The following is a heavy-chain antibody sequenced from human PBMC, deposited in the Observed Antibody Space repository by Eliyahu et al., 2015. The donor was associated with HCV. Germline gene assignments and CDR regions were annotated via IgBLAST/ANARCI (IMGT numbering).Heavy chain of an antibody. V-gene: IGHV1-69*01. J-gene: IGHJ4*02. Sequence: EVKKPGSSVKVSCKASGGTFSSYAISWVRQAPGQGLEWMGGIIPIFGTANYAQKFQGRVTITADESTSTAYMELSSLRSEDTAVYYCARHPLSTMVRGVIPLDFDYWGQGTLVTVSS. CDR2: IIPIFGTA. D-gene: IGHD3-10*01. CDR1: GGTFSSYA. CDR3: ARHPLSTMVRGVIPLDFDY.